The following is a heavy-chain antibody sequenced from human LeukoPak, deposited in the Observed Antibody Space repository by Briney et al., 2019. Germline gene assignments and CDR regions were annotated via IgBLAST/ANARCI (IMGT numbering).Heavy chain of an antibody. Sequence: SETLSLTCTVSGGSISSYYWSWIRQPPGKGLEWIGYIYYSGSTNYNPSLKSRVTISVDTSKNQFSLKLSSVTAADTAVYYCARDSDTTIHWYFDLWGRGTLVTVSS. CDR3: ARDSDTTIHWYFDL. V-gene: IGHV4-59*01. CDR2: IYYSGST. CDR1: GGSISSYY. J-gene: IGHJ2*01. D-gene: IGHD5-18*01.